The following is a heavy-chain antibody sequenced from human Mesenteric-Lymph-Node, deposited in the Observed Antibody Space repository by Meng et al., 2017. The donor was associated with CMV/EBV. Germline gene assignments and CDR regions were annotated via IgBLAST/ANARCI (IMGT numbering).Heavy chain of an antibody. Sequence: SETLSLTCTVSGASLSGDYWNWIRQPPGKGLEWIGYLSYSGSANYNPSLGSRVTISGDTSKNQFSLKVSSVTAADTAAYYCAKSGRLGGFDYWGQGTLVTVSS. V-gene: IGHV4-59*01. CDR3: AKSGRLGGFDY. CDR2: LSYSGSA. J-gene: IGHJ4*02. CDR1: GASLSGDY. D-gene: IGHD3-10*01.